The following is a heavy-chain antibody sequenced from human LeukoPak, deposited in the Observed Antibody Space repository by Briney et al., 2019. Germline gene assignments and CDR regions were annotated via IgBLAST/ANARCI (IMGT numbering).Heavy chain of an antibody. CDR1: GYTFTSYG. Sequence: VASVKVSCKASGYTFTSYGISWVRQAPGQGLEWMGWISAYNVNTNDAQKLQGRVTMTTDTSTTTAYMELRSLRSDDTAVYYCARDEARYSSGYYPNWFDPRGQGTLVTVSS. J-gene: IGHJ5*02. D-gene: IGHD3-22*01. CDR3: ARDEARYSSGYYPNWFDP. CDR2: ISAYNVNT. V-gene: IGHV1-18*01.